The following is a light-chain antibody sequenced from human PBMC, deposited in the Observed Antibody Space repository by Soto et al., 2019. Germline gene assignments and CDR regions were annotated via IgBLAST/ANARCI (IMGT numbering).Light chain of an antibody. CDR2: DAS. CDR1: QDISDY. J-gene: IGKJ5*01. V-gene: IGKV1-33*01. CDR3: QQSYSTLSIT. Sequence: DIRSTQYPSSLSASVGDRVPFTCQASQDISDYLNWYQQKPGKAPKLLIYDASNLETGVPSRFSGSGSGTDFTFTISSLQPEDFSTYYCQQSYSTLSITFGQGTRLEI.